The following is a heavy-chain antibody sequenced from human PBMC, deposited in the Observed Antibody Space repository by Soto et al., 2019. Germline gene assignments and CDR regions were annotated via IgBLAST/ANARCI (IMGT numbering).Heavy chain of an antibody. CDR2: INPSGGST. J-gene: IGHJ5*02. CDR1: GYTFTSYY. D-gene: IGHD2-2*01. Sequence: ASVKVSCKASGYTFTSYYMHWVRQAPGQGLEWMGIINPSGGSTSYAQKFQGRVTVTRDTSTSTVYMELSSLRSEDTAVYYCATSVHCSSTSCFSFDPWGQGTLVTVSS. V-gene: IGHV1-46*01. CDR3: ATSVHCSSTSCFSFDP.